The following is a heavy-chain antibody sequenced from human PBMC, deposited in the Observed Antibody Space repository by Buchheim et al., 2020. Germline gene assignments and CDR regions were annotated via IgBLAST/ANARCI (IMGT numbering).Heavy chain of an antibody. J-gene: IGHJ4*02. CDR1: GYTFTSYG. CDR3: ARVPSPIVVVPAAIPVLFGDSYGDFDY. V-gene: IGHV1-18*01. D-gene: IGHD2-2*02. Sequence: QVQLVQSGAEVKKPGASVKVSCKASGYTFTSYGISWVRQAPGQGLEWMGWISAYNGNTNYAQKLQGRVTMTTDTSTSTAYMELRSLRSDDTAVYYCARVPSPIVVVPAAIPVLFGDSYGDFDYWGQGTL. CDR2: ISAYNGNT.